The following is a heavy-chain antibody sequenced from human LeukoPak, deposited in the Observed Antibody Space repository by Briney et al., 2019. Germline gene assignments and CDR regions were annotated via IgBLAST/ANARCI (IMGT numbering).Heavy chain of an antibody. V-gene: IGHV4-59*01. CDR1: GGSISSYY. D-gene: IGHD2-21*01. Sequence: SETLSLTCTVSGGSISSYYWNWIRQPPGKGLEWIGYIYYSGSTNYNPSLKGRVTISVDTSKNQFSLKLSSVTAADTAVYYCARLIVTDAFDIWGQGTMVTVSS. CDR2: IYYSGST. CDR3: ARLIVTDAFDI. J-gene: IGHJ3*02.